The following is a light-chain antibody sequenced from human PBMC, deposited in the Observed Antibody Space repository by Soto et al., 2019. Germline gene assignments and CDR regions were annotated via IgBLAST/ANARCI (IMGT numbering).Light chain of an antibody. J-gene: IGKJ1*01. Sequence: EVMLTQSPGTLSLSPGERATLSCRASQSVSSNYLAWYQQTSGQAPRLLIYGASNRATGIPDRFSGSGSGTDFTLTIRRLEPEEFAVYYCQQYDTSPRTFGQGTKVEFK. CDR3: QQYDTSPRT. V-gene: IGKV3-20*01. CDR1: QSVSSNY. CDR2: GAS.